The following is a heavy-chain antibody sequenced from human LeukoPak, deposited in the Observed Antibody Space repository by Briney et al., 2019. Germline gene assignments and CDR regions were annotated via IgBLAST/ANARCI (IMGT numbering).Heavy chain of an antibody. CDR3: ARGGQNWNGGYAFDV. CDR1: GGSVNYFY. Sequence: PSETLSLTCTVSGGSVNYFYWSWIRQPPGKGLEWIGYVYYTGTTNYNSSLQSRVTISIDTSRNELSLRLTSVTAADTAVYYCARGGQNWNGGYAFDVWGQGAVVSVSS. V-gene: IGHV4-59*02. CDR2: VYYTGTT. D-gene: IGHD1-1*01. J-gene: IGHJ3*01.